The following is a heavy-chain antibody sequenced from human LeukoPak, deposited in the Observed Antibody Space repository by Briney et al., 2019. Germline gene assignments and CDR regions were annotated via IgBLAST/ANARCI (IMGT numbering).Heavy chain of an antibody. D-gene: IGHD4-17*01. CDR3: ASTTVTSGAEYFQH. V-gene: IGHV4-34*01. Sequence: PSETLSLTCAVYGGSFSNYNWSWIRQPPGKGLEWIGEINHGVGANYNSTLKSRVTISVDSSKNQISLKLSSVTAADTAVYYCASTTVTSGAEYFQHWGQGTLVTVSS. CDR1: GGSFSNYN. J-gene: IGHJ1*01. CDR2: INHGVGA.